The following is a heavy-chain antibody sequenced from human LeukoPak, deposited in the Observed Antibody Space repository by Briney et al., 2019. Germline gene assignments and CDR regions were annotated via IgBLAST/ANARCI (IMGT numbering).Heavy chain of an antibody. Sequence: PSETLSLTCTVSGGSISRYFWSWIRQPPGKRLEWIGHIHYSGSTNYNPSLKSRLTISVDTSKNPFSLKLSSVTAADTAVYYCASRSSIWSGYQDTLYYFDSWGQGTLVTVSS. CDR2: IHYSGST. D-gene: IGHD3-3*01. CDR3: ASRSSIWSGYQDTLYYFDS. CDR1: GGSISRYF. J-gene: IGHJ4*02. V-gene: IGHV4-59*01.